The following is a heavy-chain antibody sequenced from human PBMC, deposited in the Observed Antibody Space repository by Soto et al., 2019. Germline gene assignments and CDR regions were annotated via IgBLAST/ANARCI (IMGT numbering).Heavy chain of an antibody. Sequence: QVQLVQSGAEVKKPGSSVNVSCKASGGTFSSYAINWVRQAPGQGLEWMGGIIPIFGTADYAQKFQGRVTITADQSTSTAYMELSSLRSEDTAVYYCAQCLLGVNYYYGMDVWGQGTTVTVSS. V-gene: IGHV1-69*12. CDR1: GGTFSSYA. J-gene: IGHJ6*02. CDR2: IIPIFGTA. D-gene: IGHD3-16*01. CDR3: AQCLLGVNYYYGMDV.